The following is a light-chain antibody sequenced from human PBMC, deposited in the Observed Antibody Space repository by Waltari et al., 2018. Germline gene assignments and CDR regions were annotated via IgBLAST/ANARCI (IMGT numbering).Light chain of an antibody. V-gene: IGKV3D-15*01. CDR2: DAS. CDR1: QSIRRP. J-gene: IGKJ4*01. CDR3: QQYTNWPLT. Sequence: EIVLTQSPATLSVSPGERATLSCWASQSIRRPLAWYQQKPGQAPRLPIYDASTRATGIPVRFSGSGSGTYFTLTISSLQSEDFAVYYCQQYTNWPLTFGGGTKVEI.